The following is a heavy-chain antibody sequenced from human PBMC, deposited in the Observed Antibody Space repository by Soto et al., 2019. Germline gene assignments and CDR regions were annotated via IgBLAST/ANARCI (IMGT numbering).Heavy chain of an antibody. CDR2: ISGSGDST. D-gene: IGHD2-2*01. J-gene: IGHJ6*02. CDR1: GFTFRSYA. V-gene: IGHV3-23*01. Sequence: SGGSLRLSCAASGFTFRSYAMSWVRQAPGKGLEWVSTISGSGDSTYYADSVKGRFTISRDNSKNTLYLQMNSLRAEDTAVYYCAKKASCGSTSFYFRKDYYYYYGMAVWGRGTTVTVSS. CDR3: AKKASCGSTSFYFRKDYYYYYGMAV.